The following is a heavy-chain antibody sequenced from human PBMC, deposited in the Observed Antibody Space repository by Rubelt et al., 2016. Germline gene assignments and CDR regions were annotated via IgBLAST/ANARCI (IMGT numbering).Heavy chain of an antibody. CDR3: ARGVGSSGWYRYDY. CDR1: SGSFSAYY. CDR2: INHSGTT. J-gene: IGHJ4*02. Sequence: QVQLQQWGAGLLKPSETLSLTCAVYSGSFSAYYWTWVRQPPGKGLEWIGEINHSGTTNYNPSLKSRVTISVDTSKNQFSLKLSSVTAADTAVYYCARGVGSSGWYRYDYWGQGTLVTVSS. D-gene: IGHD6-19*01. V-gene: IGHV4-34*01.